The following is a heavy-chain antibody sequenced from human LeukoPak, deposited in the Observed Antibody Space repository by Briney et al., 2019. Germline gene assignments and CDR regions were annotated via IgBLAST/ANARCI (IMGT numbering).Heavy chain of an antibody. V-gene: IGHV3-23*01. J-gene: IGHJ3*02. Sequence: GGSLRLSCAASGFTFSSYAMSLVRRAPGKGLEWVSATSGSGGSTYYADSVKGRFTISRDNSKNTLYLQMNSLRAEDTAVYYCASPMGATDAFDIWGQGTMVTVSS. D-gene: IGHD1-26*01. CDR2: TSGSGGST. CDR1: GFTFSSYA. CDR3: ASPMGATDAFDI.